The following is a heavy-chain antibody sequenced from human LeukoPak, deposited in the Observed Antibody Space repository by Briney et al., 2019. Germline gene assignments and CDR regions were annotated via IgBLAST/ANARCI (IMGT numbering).Heavy chain of an antibody. CDR1: GGSISSSSYY. CDR2: IYYSGSI. Sequence: PSETLSLTCTVSGGSISSSSYYWGWIRQPPGKGLEWIGSIYYSGSIYYNPSLKSRVTISVDTSKNQFSLKLSSVTAADTAVYYCAKNYYGSGSYYNGYNWFDPWGQGTLVTVSS. V-gene: IGHV4-39*07. CDR3: AKNYYGSGSYYNGYNWFDP. J-gene: IGHJ5*02. D-gene: IGHD3-10*01.